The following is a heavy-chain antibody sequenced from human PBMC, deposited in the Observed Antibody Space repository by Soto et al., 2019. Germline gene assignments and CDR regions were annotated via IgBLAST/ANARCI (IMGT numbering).Heavy chain of an antibody. J-gene: IGHJ4*03. Sequence: EVQLLEAGGNLVQPGGSLRLSCAASGFTFHNYAMSWVRQAPGKGLEWVSSINGPGDDTYYADSVKGRFTISTDNSKNTLYLQMHSLRAPATALYYCAKKAEYDPVWRKSPLNWGQGTLVSVSS. D-gene: IGHD3-16*01. CDR1: GFTFHNYA. CDR3: AKKAEYDPVWRKSPLN. V-gene: IGHV3-23*01. CDR2: INGPGDDT.